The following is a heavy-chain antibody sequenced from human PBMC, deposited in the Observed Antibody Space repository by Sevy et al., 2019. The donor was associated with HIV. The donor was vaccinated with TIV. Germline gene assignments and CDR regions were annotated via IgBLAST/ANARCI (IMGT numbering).Heavy chain of an antibody. CDR3: ARDGAAAGTGAIYYYYGIDV. V-gene: IGHV3-33*01. J-gene: IGHJ6*02. CDR1: GFTFSSYG. D-gene: IGHD6-13*01. Sequence: GGSLRLSCAASGFTFSSYGMHWVRQAPGKGLEWVAVIWYDGSNKYYADSVKGRFTISRDNSKNTLYLQMNSLRAEDTAVYYCARDGAAAGTGAIYYYYGIDVWGQGTTVTVSS. CDR2: IWYDGSNK.